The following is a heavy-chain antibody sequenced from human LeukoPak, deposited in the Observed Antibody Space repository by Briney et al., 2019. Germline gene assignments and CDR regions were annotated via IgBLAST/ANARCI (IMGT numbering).Heavy chain of an antibody. D-gene: IGHD3-9*01. J-gene: IGHJ4*02. Sequence: PGGSLRLSCAASGFTFSSYEMNWVRQAPGKGLEWVSYISSSGSTIYYADSVKGRFTISRDNAKNSLYLQMNSLRAEDTAVYYCARFFMLRYFDWLLYFDYWGQGTLVTVSS. CDR1: GFTFSSYE. CDR2: ISSSGSTI. V-gene: IGHV3-48*03. CDR3: ARFFMLRYFDWLLYFDY.